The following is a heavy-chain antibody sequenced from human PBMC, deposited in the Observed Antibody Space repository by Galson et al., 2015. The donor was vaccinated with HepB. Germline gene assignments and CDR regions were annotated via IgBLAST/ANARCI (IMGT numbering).Heavy chain of an antibody. CDR1: GFTFSSYS. CDR2: ISSSSSYI. CDR3: ARETEMVFAFDI. V-gene: IGHV3-21*01. J-gene: IGHJ3*02. Sequence: SLRLSCAASGFTFSSYSMNWVRQAPGKGLEWVSSISSSSSYIYYADSVKGRFTISRDDAKNSLYLQMNSLRAEDTAVYYCARETEMVFAFDIWGQGTMVTVSS. D-gene: IGHD5-24*01.